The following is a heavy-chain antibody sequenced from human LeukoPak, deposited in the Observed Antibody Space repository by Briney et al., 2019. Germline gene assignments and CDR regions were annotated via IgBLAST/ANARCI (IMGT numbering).Heavy chain of an antibody. V-gene: IGHV3-74*01. D-gene: IGHD2/OR15-2a*01. CDR2: VNNDGSAT. CDR1: RFIFTNYW. Sequence: GGSLRLSCAASRFIFTNYWIHWVRQAPGKGLVWVSHVNNDGSATSYVDSVKGRLTISRDSAKNTVYLHMNSLRVEDTAVYYCTSFFETNWGQGTLVTVSS. J-gene: IGHJ4*02. CDR3: TSFFETN.